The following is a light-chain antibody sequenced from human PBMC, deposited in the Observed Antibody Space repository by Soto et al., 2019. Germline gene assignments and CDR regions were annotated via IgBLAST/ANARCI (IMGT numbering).Light chain of an antibody. V-gene: IGLV1-44*01. Sequence: QLVLTQPPSASGTPGQRVTISCSGSSSNIGSNSVTWYQQLPGTAPKLLIYFTNQRPSGVPDRFSGSKSGTSASLAISGLQSEDEADYYCAAWDDSLNGWVFGGGTKLTVL. CDR1: SSNIGSNS. CDR2: FTN. J-gene: IGLJ3*02. CDR3: AAWDDSLNGWV.